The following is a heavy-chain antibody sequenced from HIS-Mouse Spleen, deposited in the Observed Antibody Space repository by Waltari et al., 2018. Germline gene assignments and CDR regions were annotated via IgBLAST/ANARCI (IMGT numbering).Heavy chain of an antibody. CDR1: GGSISSSSYY. J-gene: IGHJ2*01. CDR2: IDYSGGT. CDR3: AREIPYSSSWYDWYFDL. V-gene: IGHV4-39*07. D-gene: IGHD6-13*01. Sequence: QLQLQESGPGLVKPSETLSLTCTVSGGSISSSSYYWGWIRQPPGKGLEWIGSIDYSGGTYYNPSLKSRVTISVDTSKNQFSLKLSSGTAADTAVYYCAREIPYSSSWYDWYFDLWGRGTLVTVSS.